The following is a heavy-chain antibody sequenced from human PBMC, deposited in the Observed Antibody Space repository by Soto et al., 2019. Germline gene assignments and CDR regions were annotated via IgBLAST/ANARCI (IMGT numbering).Heavy chain of an antibody. D-gene: IGHD4-17*01. Sequence: SETLSLTCTVSGGSISSYYWSWIRQLPGKGLEWIGYIYYSGSTNYNPSLKSRVTISVDTSKNQFSLKLSSVTAADTAVYYCARVTGTTSLDYWGQGTLVTVSS. J-gene: IGHJ4*02. CDR1: GGSISSYY. CDR2: IYYSGST. V-gene: IGHV4-59*01. CDR3: ARVTGTTSLDY.